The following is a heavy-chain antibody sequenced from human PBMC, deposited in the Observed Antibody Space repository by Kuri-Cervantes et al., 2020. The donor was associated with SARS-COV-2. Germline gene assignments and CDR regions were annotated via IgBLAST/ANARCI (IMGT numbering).Heavy chain of an antibody. CDR3: AKPKCSGWAYSYWYFDL. CDR1: GFTFSSYS. Sequence: GESLKISCAASGFTFSSYSMNWVRQAPGKGLEWVSSISSSSSYIYYADSVKGRFTISRDNAKNSLYLQMNSLRAEDTALYYCAKPKCSGWAYSYWYFDLWGRGTLVTVSS. D-gene: IGHD6-19*01. V-gene: IGHV3-21*04. CDR2: ISSSSSYI. J-gene: IGHJ2*01.